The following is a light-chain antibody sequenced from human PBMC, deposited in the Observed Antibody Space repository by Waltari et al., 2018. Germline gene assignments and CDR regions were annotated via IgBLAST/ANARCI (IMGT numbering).Light chain of an antibody. J-gene: IGKJ2*01. CDR3: QQGHSFPYT. Sequence: DIQMTQSPPSVTASVGDTVTITCRASQGISTWLAWYQQKPGKAPKLLMSAAFNLQSGVPSRFSGSKSGANFTLTINTLQPEDFAVYFCQQGHSFPYTFGQGTKLEMK. CDR1: QGISTW. V-gene: IGKV1-12*01. CDR2: AAF.